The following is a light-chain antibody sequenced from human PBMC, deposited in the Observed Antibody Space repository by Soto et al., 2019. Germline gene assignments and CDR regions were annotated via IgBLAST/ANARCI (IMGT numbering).Light chain of an antibody. J-gene: IGLJ1*01. CDR2: DVS. CDR3: SSYTSSSTLGV. CDR1: SSDVGGYNY. V-gene: IGLV2-14*01. Sequence: QFVLTQPASGSGSPGQSITISCTGTSSDVGGYNYVSWYQQHPGKAPKLMIYDVSNRPSGVSNRFSGSKSGNTASLTISELQAEDEADYYCSSYTSSSTLGVFGTGTKVTVL.